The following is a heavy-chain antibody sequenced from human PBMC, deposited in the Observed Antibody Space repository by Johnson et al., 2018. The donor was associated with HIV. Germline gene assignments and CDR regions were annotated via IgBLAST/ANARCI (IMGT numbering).Heavy chain of an antibody. CDR1: GLIVSSNY. D-gene: IGHD3-10*01. Sequence: VQLVESGGGLVQPGGSLGLSCAASGLIVSSNYMTWVRQAPGMGLEWVSGISWNSGNIDYADSVKGRFTISRDSSKNTLYLELNRLRPEDTAVYYCAKDKPLYVSGTFGAFDIWGQGTMVTVSS. CDR3: AKDKPLYVSGTFGAFDI. CDR2: ISWNSGNI. J-gene: IGHJ3*02. V-gene: IGHV3-23*04.